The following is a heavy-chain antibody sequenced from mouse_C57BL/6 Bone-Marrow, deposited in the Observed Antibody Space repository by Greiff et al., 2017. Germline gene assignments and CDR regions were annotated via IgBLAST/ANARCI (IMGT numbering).Heavy chain of an antibody. CDR3: ARPTTVVAPDY. CDR1: GFTFSDYY. J-gene: IGHJ4*01. V-gene: IGHV5-12*01. Sequence: EVKVEESGGGLVQPGGSLKLSCAASGFTFSDYYMYWVRQTPEKRLEWVAYISNGGGSTYYPDTVKGRFTISRDNAKNTLYLQMSRLKSEDTAMYYCARPTTVVAPDYWGQGTSVTVSS. CDR2: ISNGGGST. D-gene: IGHD1-1*01.